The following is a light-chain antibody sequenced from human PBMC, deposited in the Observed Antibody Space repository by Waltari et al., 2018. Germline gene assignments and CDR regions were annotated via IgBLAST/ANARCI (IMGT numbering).Light chain of an antibody. CDR3: QQYNNWPPYT. CDR2: AAS. CDR1: QSVGSN. V-gene: IGKV3-15*01. J-gene: IGKJ2*01. Sequence: DIVMTQSPATLSVSPGERATLSCRASQSVGSNLAWYQQKPGQALRLLIFAASRRATGIPARFSGRGSGTEFTLTIGSLQSEDFAVYYCQQYNNWPPYTFGQGTKLEIK.